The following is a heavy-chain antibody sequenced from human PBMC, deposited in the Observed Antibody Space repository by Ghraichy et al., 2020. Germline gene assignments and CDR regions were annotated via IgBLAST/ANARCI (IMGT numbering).Heavy chain of an antibody. Sequence: SVKVSCKASGGTFSSYAISWVRQAPGQGLEWMGRIIPILGIANYAQKFQGRVTITADKSTSTAYMELSSLRSEDTAVYYCASPPSQGDAFDIWGQGTMVTVSS. CDR1: GGTFSSYA. CDR2: IIPILGIA. J-gene: IGHJ3*02. CDR3: ASPPSQGDAFDI. V-gene: IGHV1-69*04.